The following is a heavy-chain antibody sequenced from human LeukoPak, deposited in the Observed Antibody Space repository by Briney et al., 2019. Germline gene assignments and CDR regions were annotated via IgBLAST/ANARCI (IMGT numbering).Heavy chain of an antibody. V-gene: IGHV3-23*01. Sequence: PGGSLRLSCAASGFTFSSYAMSWVRQAPGKGLEWVSAISGSGGSTYYADSVKGRFTISRDNSKNTLYLQMNSLRAEDTAVYYCARGGIEYYDSSGAFDIWGQGTMVTVSS. CDR2: ISGSGGST. J-gene: IGHJ3*02. CDR1: GFTFSSYA. CDR3: ARGGIEYYDSSGAFDI. D-gene: IGHD3-22*01.